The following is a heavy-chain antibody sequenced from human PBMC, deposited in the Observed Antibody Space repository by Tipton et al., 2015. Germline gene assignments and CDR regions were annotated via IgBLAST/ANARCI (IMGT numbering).Heavy chain of an antibody. V-gene: IGHV4-39*01. CDR2: IYYSGST. CDR3: ARAPSDYDIWSGTFEY. J-gene: IGHJ4*02. Sequence: LRLSCAASGFTFSSQSMNWVRQAPGKGLEWIGSIYYSGSTYNPSLKSRVTISADTSKNQFSLKLSSVTAADTAVYYCARAPSDYDIWSGTFEYWGQGTLVTVSS. CDR1: GFTFSSQSMN. D-gene: IGHD3-3*01.